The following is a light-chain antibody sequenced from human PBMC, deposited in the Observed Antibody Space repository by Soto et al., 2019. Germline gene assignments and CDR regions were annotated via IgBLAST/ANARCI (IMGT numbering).Light chain of an antibody. J-gene: IGKJ4*01. CDR1: QSVSSNY. CDR3: QQRSNWPLT. CDR2: GAS. Sequence: EIVLTQSPGTLSLSPGERATLSCRASQSVSSNYLAWYQQKPGQAPRLLIYGASSRATGIPDRFSGSGSGTDFTLTISRLEPEDFAIYYCQQRSNWPLTFGGGTKVDI. V-gene: IGKV3D-20*02.